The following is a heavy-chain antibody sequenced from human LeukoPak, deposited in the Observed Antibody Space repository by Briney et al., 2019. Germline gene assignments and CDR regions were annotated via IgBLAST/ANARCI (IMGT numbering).Heavy chain of an antibody. D-gene: IGHD2/OR15-2a*01. V-gene: IGHV4-31*03. CDR1: GGSISSGGYY. Sequence: SETLSLTCTVSGGSISSGGYYWSWIRQHPGKGLEWIGYIYYSGSTYYNPSLKSRVTISVDTSKNQFSLKLSSVTAADTAVYYCARDTPGTLSLDYWGQGTLVTVSS. J-gene: IGHJ4*02. CDR3: ARDTPGTLSLDY. CDR2: IYYSGST.